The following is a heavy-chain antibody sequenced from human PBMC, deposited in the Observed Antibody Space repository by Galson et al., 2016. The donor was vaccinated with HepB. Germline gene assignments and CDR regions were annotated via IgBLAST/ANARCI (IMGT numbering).Heavy chain of an antibody. V-gene: IGHV1-2*06. CDR2: INPNSGGT. CDR1: GYTFTGYY. J-gene: IGHJ4*02. Sequence: SVKVSCKASGYTFTGYYMHWVRQAPGQGLEWMGRINPNSGGTNYAQKFQGRVTMTRDTSISTAYMELSRLRSDDTAVYYCARDLNTPSSGHYWGYFDYWGQGTLVTVSS. D-gene: IGHD3-22*01. CDR3: ARDLNTPSSGHYWGYFDY.